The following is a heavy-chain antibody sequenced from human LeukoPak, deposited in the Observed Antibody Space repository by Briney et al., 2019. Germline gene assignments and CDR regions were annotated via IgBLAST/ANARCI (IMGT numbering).Heavy chain of an antibody. D-gene: IGHD2-2*02. CDR3: ARLGCSSTSCYNNYHYYGMDV. CDR2: IYPGDSDT. J-gene: IGHJ6*02. V-gene: IGHV5-51*01. Sequence: GESLKISCKGSGYSFTSYWIGWVRQMPGKGLEWMGIIYPGDSDTRYSPSFQGQVTISADKSISTAYLQWSSLKASDTAMYYCARLGCSSTSCYNNYHYYGMDVWGQGTTVTVSS. CDR1: GYSFTSYW.